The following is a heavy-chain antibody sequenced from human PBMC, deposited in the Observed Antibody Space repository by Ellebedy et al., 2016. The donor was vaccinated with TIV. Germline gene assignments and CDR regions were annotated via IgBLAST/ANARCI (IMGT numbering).Heavy chain of an antibody. J-gene: IGHJ1*01. CDR1: GFTVSNSY. CDR3: AREAGTSGWYSGFQH. Sequence: GGSLSLSCAASGFTVSNSYMTWVRQAPGKGLEWVSCISAGGNTYYADSVKGRFTISRNDSKNTLYLQMNSLRAEDTAIYYWAREAGTSGWYSGFQHWGQGTLVTVSS. CDR2: ISAGGNT. D-gene: IGHD6-19*01. V-gene: IGHV3-53*01.